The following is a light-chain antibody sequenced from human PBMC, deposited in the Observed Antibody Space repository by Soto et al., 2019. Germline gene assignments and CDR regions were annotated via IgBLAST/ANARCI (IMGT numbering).Light chain of an antibody. Sequence: AIQLTQSPSSLSASVGDRVTITCRASQGISSALAGYQQKPGKAPKRLIYYASSLESGVPSTYSGSGSGTDFTFTISSLKLEDFETSYCYQFNSYTPELTFGGGTKVEIK. CDR2: YAS. CDR3: YQFNSYTPELT. J-gene: IGKJ4*01. CDR1: QGISSA. V-gene: IGKV1-13*02.